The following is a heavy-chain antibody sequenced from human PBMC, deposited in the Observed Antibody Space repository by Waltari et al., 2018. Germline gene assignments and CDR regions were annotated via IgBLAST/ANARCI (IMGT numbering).Heavy chain of an antibody. J-gene: IGHJ6*02. Sequence: ELQLVESGGGLVQPGGSLRIACVAHGLSFSSHELNWVRQSPGEGLEWISYISDGDKSISYAESVKGRFTVSRDNAKNSLHLQMNNLRAEDTATYYCVRDGLGSGWTRVDVWGQGTTVTVSS. V-gene: IGHV3-48*03. CDR2: ISDGDKSI. D-gene: IGHD2-15*01. CDR3: VRDGLGSGWTRVDV. CDR1: GLSFSSHE.